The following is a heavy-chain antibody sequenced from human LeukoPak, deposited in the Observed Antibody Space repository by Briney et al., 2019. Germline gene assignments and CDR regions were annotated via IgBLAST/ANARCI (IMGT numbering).Heavy chain of an antibody. CDR3: ARGILTGVDYFDY. Sequence: SETLSLTCTMFGGGDSITDYYWSWIRQPPGKGLEWLGYVYHRGSTDYSPSLKSRLIISLDTSKSQFSLRLSSVTAADTAVYYCARGILTGVDYFDYWGQGTLVTVSS. CDR2: VYHRGST. CDR1: GGGDSITDYY. V-gene: IGHV4-59*01. J-gene: IGHJ4*02. D-gene: IGHD3-9*01.